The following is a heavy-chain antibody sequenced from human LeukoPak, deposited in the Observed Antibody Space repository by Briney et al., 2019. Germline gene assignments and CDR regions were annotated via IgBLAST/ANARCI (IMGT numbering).Heavy chain of an antibody. V-gene: IGHV4-34*01. J-gene: IGHJ6*03. CDR1: AGSFSGYY. D-gene: IGHD1-20*01. CDR3: ASLTGTTDYYYYYMDV. CDR2: INHSGST. Sequence: SETLSLTCAVYAGSFSGYYWSWIRQPPGQGLEWIGEINHSGSTNYNPSLKSRVTISVDTSKNQFSLKLSSVTAADTAVYYCASLTGTTDYYYYYMDVWGKGTTVTVSS.